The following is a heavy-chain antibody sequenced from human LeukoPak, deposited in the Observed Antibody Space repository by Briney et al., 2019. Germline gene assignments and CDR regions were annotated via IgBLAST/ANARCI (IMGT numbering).Heavy chain of an antibody. J-gene: IGHJ5*02. Sequence: PSETLSLTCTVSGGSISSSSYYWGWIRQPPGKGLEWIGSTYYSGSTYYNPSLKSRVTISVDTSKNQFSLKLSSVTAADTAVYYCARYYGSGSYEFDPWGQGTLVTVSS. D-gene: IGHD3-10*01. V-gene: IGHV4-39*01. CDR2: TYYSGST. CDR1: GGSISSSSYY. CDR3: ARYYGSGSYEFDP.